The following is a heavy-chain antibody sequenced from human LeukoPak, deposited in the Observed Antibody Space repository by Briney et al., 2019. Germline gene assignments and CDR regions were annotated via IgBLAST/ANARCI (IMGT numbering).Heavy chain of an antibody. CDR2: IRWNSGSI. D-gene: IGHD6-13*01. J-gene: IGHJ4*02. CDR3: ERWRWAAAGKTEDY. CDR1: GFTSDDCA. V-gene: IGHV3-9*02. Sequence: GGSLRLSCAASGFTSDDCAMQWVRQAAGEGLGWVSGIRWNSGSIGYADSVKGRFTIARDNAKNSLYLQMNSVRAEDMALYYCERWRWAAAGKTEDYWGQGPLVTVS.